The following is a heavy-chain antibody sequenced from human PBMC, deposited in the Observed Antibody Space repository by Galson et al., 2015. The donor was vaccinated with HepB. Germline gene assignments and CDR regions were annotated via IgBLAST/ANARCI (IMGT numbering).Heavy chain of an antibody. J-gene: IGHJ4*02. Sequence: SLRLSCAASGFTFSSYWMHRVRQAPGKGLAWVSRINSDGTYITYADSVKGRFTISRDNAKNTLYLQMNSPRAEDTALYYCARTRGAAAGIFDYWGQGTLVTVSS. CDR2: INSDGTYI. V-gene: IGHV3-74*01. CDR1: GFTFSSYW. D-gene: IGHD6-13*01. CDR3: ARTRGAAAGIFDY.